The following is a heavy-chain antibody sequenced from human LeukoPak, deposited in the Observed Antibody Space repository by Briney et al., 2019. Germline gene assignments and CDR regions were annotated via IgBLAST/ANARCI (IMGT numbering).Heavy chain of an antibody. CDR2: IYSGGST. D-gene: IGHD3-16*02. CDR1: GFTVSSNY. V-gene: IGHV3-53*05. CDR3: ARDFSRYPSEGGFDP. J-gene: IGHJ5*02. Sequence: GGSLRLSCAASGFTVSSNYMSWVRQAPGKGLEWVSVIYSGGSTYYADSVKGRFTISRDNSKNTLYLQMNSLRAEDTAVYYCARDFSRYPSEGGFDPWGQGTLVTVSS.